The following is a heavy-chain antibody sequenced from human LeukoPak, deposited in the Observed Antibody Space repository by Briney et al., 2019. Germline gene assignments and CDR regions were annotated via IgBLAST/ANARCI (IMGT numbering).Heavy chain of an antibody. V-gene: IGHV1-69*04. CDR3: ARDSVPVKKAVADRPSHFDY. CDR2: IVPIFGIP. J-gene: IGHJ4*02. D-gene: IGHD6-19*01. CDR1: GGSFSTYA. Sequence: SVKVSCKASGGSFSTYAINWVRQAPGQGLECMGRIVPIFGIPNYAQKFQGRVTIIADKSTSTAYMELSSLRSEDTAVYYCARDSVPVKKAVADRPSHFDYWGQGTLVTVSS.